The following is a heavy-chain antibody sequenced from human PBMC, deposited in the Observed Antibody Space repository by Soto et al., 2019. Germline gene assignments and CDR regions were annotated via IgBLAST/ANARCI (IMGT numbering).Heavy chain of an antibody. CDR2: IYPGDSDT. J-gene: IGHJ4*02. V-gene: IGHV5-51*01. CDR3: ARSDYYDSSGYPDYYFDY. CDR1: GYSFTSYW. D-gene: IGHD3-22*01. Sequence: GESLKISCKGSGYSFTSYWIVWVRQMPGKGLECMGIIYPGDSDTRYSPSFHGQVTISADKSISTAYLQWSSLKASDTAMYYCARSDYYDSSGYPDYYFDYWGQGTLVTVSS.